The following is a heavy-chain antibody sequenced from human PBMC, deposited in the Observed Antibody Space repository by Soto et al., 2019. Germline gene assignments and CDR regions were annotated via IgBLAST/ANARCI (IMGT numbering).Heavy chain of an antibody. CDR3: AREGIEARITRD. Sequence: SVKVSCKASGYTFTGFFLHWVRQAPGQGLEWLGWINPNTGGTNYAQDFQGRITMTRDTSISTAYLELTSLRSDDTAVYYCAREGIEARITRDWGQGTLVTVPS. CDR2: INPNTGGT. CDR1: GYTFTGFF. V-gene: IGHV1-2*02. D-gene: IGHD6-6*01. J-gene: IGHJ4*02.